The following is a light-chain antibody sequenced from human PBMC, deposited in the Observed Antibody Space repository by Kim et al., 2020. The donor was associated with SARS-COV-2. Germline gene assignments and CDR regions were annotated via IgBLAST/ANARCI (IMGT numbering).Light chain of an antibody. Sequence: GQSVTISCTGTSRDVGGYNYVSWYQQHPGKAPKLMIYDVSKRPSGVPDRFSGSKSGNTASLTISGLQAEDEADYYCCSYAGSPHVVFGGGTQLTVL. CDR1: SRDVGGYNY. CDR2: DVS. V-gene: IGLV2-11*01. CDR3: CSYAGSPHVV. J-gene: IGLJ2*01.